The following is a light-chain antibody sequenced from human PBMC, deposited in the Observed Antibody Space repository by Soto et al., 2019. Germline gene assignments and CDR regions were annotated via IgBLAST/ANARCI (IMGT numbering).Light chain of an antibody. CDR3: NSYTTSGTYV. J-gene: IGLJ1*01. CDR2: DVN. CDR1: NSDVGSYNR. V-gene: IGLV2-14*01. Sequence: QSVLTQPASVSGSPGQSITISCTGTNSDVGSYNRVSWYQQPPGTAPKLMIFDVNNRPSGVSYRFSGSKSGNTAYLTISGLQAEDEADYYCNSYTTSGTYVFGTGTKVTVL.